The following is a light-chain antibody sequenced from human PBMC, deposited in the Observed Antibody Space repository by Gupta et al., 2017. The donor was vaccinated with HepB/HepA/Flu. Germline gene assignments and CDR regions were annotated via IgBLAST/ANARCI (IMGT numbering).Light chain of an antibody. CDR1: NSDVGTYVY. CDR2: DIS. V-gene: IGLV2-14*03. J-gene: IGLJ2*01. Sequence: SALTQPASVSGSPGQSTTISCTGTNSDVGTYVYVSWYQQYPDKAPKLPIYDISKRPSGVSNRGSGSKSGNKDSLTISGLQTEDEADDDCSSYSESSTGLFGAGTRLTVL. CDR3: SSYSESSTGL.